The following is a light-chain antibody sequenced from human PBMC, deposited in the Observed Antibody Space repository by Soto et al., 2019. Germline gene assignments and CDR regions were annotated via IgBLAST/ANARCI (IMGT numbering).Light chain of an antibody. J-gene: IGLJ2*01. CDR1: SSDVGGFNY. Sequence: QSALTQPPSASGFPGQSVTISCTGTSSDVGGFNYVSWYQHHPGKAPKLMIYEVTKRPSGVPDRFSGSKSGNTASLTVSGLQAEDEADYYCSSFAGSNNVVFGGGTKLTVL. CDR3: SSFAGSNNVV. CDR2: EVT. V-gene: IGLV2-8*01.